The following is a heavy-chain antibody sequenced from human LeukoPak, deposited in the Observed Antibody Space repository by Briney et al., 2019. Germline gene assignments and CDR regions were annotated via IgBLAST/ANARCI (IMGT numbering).Heavy chain of an antibody. CDR2: IYDSGST. CDR3: ARAGATEDPYGDYTTNNWFDP. J-gene: IGHJ5*02. Sequence: SRTLSLTCAVSGGSISSGGYSWSWIRQPPGKGLEWIGYIYDSGSTYYNPSLKSRVTISVDRSKNQFSLKLSSVTAADTAVYYCARAGATEDPYGDYTTNNWFDPWGQGTLVTVSS. D-gene: IGHD4-17*01. CDR1: GGSISSGGYS. V-gene: IGHV4-30-2*01.